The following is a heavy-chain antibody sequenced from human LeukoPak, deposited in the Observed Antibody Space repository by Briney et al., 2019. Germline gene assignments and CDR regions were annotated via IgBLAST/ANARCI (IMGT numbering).Heavy chain of an antibody. CDR2: IRSSSTYI. CDR3: ATLPPNYDSSGYSYLQDY. J-gene: IGHJ4*02. Sequence: GGSLRLSCAASGFTFSIYSMNWVRHAPGKGLEWGSSIRSSSTYIYYADSVKGRFTISRDNAKSSLYLQMNSLRAEDTAVYYCATLPPNYDSSGYSYLQDYWGQGALVTVSS. D-gene: IGHD3-22*01. CDR1: GFTFSIYS. V-gene: IGHV3-21*01.